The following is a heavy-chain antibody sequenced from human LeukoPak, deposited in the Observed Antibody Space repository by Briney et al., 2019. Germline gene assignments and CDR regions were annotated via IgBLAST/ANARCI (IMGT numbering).Heavy chain of an antibody. J-gene: IGHJ6*03. Sequence: SGTLSLTCTVSGGSISSSSYYWGWIRQPPGKGLEWIGSISYSGSTYYNPSLKSRVTISVDTSKNQFSLKLSSVTAADTAVYYCARSGSGSQYYYYYYYMDVWGKGTTVTVSS. V-gene: IGHV4-39*01. D-gene: IGHD3-10*01. CDR1: GGSISSSSYY. CDR2: ISYSGST. CDR3: ARSGSGSQYYYYYYYMDV.